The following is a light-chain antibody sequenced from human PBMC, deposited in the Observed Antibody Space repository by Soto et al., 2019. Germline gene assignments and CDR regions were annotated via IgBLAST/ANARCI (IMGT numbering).Light chain of an antibody. CDR2: EVS. CDR3: SSYTSSSTRV. CDR1: SSDVGGYNY. Sequence: QSALTQPASVSGSPGQSITISCTGTSSDVGGYNYVSWYQQHPGKAPKLMIYEVSNRPSGVSNRFSGSKSGNTASLTISRLQAEDEAYYYCSSYTSSSTRVFGGGTKLTVL. J-gene: IGLJ3*02. V-gene: IGLV2-14*01.